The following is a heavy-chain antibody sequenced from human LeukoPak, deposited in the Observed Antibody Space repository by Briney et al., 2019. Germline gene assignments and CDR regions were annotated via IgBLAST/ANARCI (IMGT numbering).Heavy chain of an antibody. Sequence: DSVKVSCKASGYTFTSYGISWVRQSPGQGLEWMGWISAYNGNTNYAQKLQGRVTMTTDTSTSTAYMELRSLRSDDTAVYYCARVENDYGDSDYFDYWGQGTLVTVSS. V-gene: IGHV1-18*01. CDR3: ARVENDYGDSDYFDY. J-gene: IGHJ4*02. D-gene: IGHD4-17*01. CDR2: ISAYNGNT. CDR1: GYTFTSYG.